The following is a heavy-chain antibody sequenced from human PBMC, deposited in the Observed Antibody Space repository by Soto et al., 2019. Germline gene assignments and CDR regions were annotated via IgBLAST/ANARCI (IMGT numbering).Heavy chain of an antibody. V-gene: IGHV3-23*01. Sequence: EVQLLESGGGLVQPGGSLRLSCAASGFTFSSYAMSWVRQAPGKGLEWVSAISGSGGSTYYADSVKGRFTISRDNSKNTLYLQMNSLRAEDTAVYYCAKALTVRYCSSTSCLYGMDVWGQGTTVTVSS. CDR1: GFTFSSYA. J-gene: IGHJ6*02. D-gene: IGHD2-2*01. CDR2: ISGSGGST. CDR3: AKALTVRYCSSTSCLYGMDV.